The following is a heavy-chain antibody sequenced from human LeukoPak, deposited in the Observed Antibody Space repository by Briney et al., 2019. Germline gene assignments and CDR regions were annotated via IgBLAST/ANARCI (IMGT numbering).Heavy chain of an antibody. J-gene: IGHJ4*02. V-gene: IGHV3-30*04. CDR1: GFTFDSYA. Sequence: GRSLRLSCAPSGFTFDSYAMHWVRQAPGKGLEWVTLISYDGGNQNYADSVKGRFTISRDNAKNMLYLQMNSLRPEDTAVYYCARDPPFSSGWSQNHFDHWGRGTLVTVSS. CDR3: ARDPPFSSGWSQNHFDH. CDR2: ISYDGGNQ. D-gene: IGHD6-19*01.